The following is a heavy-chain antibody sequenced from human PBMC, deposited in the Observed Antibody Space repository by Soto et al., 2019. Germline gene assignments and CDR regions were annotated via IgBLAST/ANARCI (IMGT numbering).Heavy chain of an antibody. CDR1: GFTFSSYN. CDR3: ARENAYGDPNSFDY. CDR2: ISSSSNYI. V-gene: IGHV3-21*02. Sequence: EVQLVESGGGQVKPGGSLRLSCTASGFTFSSYNMNWVRQAPGKGLEWVSSISSSSNYIYYADSMKGRFTISRDNAKNSLYLQMNSLRAEDTAVYYCARENAYGDPNSFDYWGQGTLVTVSS. D-gene: IGHD4-17*01. J-gene: IGHJ4*02.